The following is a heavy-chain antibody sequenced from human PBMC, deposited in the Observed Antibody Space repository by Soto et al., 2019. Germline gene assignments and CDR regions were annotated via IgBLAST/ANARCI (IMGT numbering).Heavy chain of an antibody. D-gene: IGHD1-26*01. CDR2: ITGAGYI. CDR1: GFTFSSFG. V-gene: IGHV3-21*01. Sequence: GESLKISCAASGFTFSSFGMNWVRQAPGKGLEWVSSITGAGYIFYADSVEGRFSISRDNAKNSVYLQMNSLRAEDTAVYYCARYSGTYSDYWGQGILVTVSS. CDR3: ARYSGTYSDY. J-gene: IGHJ4*02.